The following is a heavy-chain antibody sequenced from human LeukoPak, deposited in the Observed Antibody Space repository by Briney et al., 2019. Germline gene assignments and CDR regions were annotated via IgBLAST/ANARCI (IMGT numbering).Heavy chain of an antibody. CDR2: IYSGGST. CDR1: GFTVSSNY. Sequence: GGSLRLSCAASGFTVSSNYMSWVRQAPGKGLEWVSVIYSGGSTYYADSVKGRFTISRDNAKNSLYLQMNSLRAEDTAVYYCARDRGYDSSGPWAPEIAFDIWGQGTMVTVSS. J-gene: IGHJ3*02. D-gene: IGHD3-22*01. V-gene: IGHV3-53*01. CDR3: ARDRGYDSSGPWAPEIAFDI.